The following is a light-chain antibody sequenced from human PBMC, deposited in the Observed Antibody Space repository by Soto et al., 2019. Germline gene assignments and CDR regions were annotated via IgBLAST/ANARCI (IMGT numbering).Light chain of an antibody. J-gene: IGKJ4*01. CDR1: QSVSSSY. V-gene: IGKV3-20*01. Sequence: EIVLTQSPGTLSLSPGERATLSCRASQSVSSSYLDWYQQKPGQAPRLLVYGASSRATGIPDRFSASGSGTDFTLTISRLEPEDFAVYYCQQYGSSPLTFGEGTKVEIK. CDR2: GAS. CDR3: QQYGSSPLT.